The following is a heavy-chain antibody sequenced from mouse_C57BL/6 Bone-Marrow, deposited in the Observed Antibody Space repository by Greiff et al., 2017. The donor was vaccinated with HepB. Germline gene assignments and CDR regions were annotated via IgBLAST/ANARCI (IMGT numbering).Heavy chain of an antibody. CDR3: ASFSTDRFAY. CDR1: GYTFTSYW. Sequence: QVQLQQPGAELVMPGASVKLSCKASGYTFTSYWMHWVKQRPGQGLEWIGEIDPSDSYTNYNQKFKGKSTLTVDKSSSTAYMQLSSLTSEDSAVYYCASFSTDRFAYWAQGTLVTVSA. CDR2: IDPSDSYT. D-gene: IGHD4-1*02. J-gene: IGHJ3*01. V-gene: IGHV1-69*01.